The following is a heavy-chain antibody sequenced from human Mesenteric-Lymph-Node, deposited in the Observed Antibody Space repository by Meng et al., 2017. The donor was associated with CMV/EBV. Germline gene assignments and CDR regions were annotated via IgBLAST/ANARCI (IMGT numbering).Heavy chain of an antibody. V-gene: IGHV3-21*01. D-gene: IGHD3-10*01. CDR1: GFTFSNYA. Sequence: GGSLRLSCAASGFTFSNYAMNWVRQAPGKGLEWVSSISSSSSYIFYADSVKGRFTISRDNAKNSLYLQMNSLRAEDTAVYYCANTPPGSQDYWGQGTLVTVSS. CDR3: ANTPPGSQDY. CDR2: ISSSSSYI. J-gene: IGHJ4*02.